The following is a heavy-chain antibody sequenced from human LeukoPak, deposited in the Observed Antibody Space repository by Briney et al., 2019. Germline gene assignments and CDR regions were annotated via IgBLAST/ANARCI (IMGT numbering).Heavy chain of an antibody. D-gene: IGHD3-22*01. V-gene: IGHV3-53*01. CDR2: IYSGGTT. CDR1: GFIVGTNY. CDR3: ARAAPHMYYDDSSGYYGDAFDI. J-gene: IGHJ3*02. Sequence: PGGSLRPSCAASGFIVGTNYMSWVRQAPGKGLQWVSVIYSGGTTRYADSVRGRFTISRDNSKNTLYLQMNSLRAEDTAMYYCARAAPHMYYDDSSGYYGDAFDIWGQGTWVTVSS.